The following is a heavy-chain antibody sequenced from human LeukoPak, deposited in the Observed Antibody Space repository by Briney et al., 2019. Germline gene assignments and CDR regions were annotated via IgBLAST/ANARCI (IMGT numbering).Heavy chain of an antibody. V-gene: IGHV3-11*01. J-gene: IGHJ4*02. CDR1: GGSISSYY. D-gene: IGHD3-10*01. CDR3: ARGVAYYYGSGSYEYYFDY. CDR2: ISSSGSTI. Sequence: LSLTCTVSGGSISSYYWSWIRQPPGKGLEWVSYISSSGSTIYYADSVKGRFTISRDNAKNSLYLQMNSLRAEDTAVYYCARGVAYYYGSGSYEYYFDYRGQGTLVTVSS.